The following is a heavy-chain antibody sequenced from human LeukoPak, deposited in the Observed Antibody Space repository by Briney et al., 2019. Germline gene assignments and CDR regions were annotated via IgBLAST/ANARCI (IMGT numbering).Heavy chain of an antibody. Sequence: GRSLRLSCAASGFTFSSYGMHWVRQAPGRGLEWVAIISYDGSNKYYADSVKGRFTISRDNSKNTLYLQMNSLRAEDTAVYYCAKDRLHYYDSSGYIFDYWGQGTLVTVSS. J-gene: IGHJ4*02. CDR3: AKDRLHYYDSSGYIFDY. D-gene: IGHD3-22*01. CDR2: ISYDGSNK. CDR1: GFTFSSYG. V-gene: IGHV3-30*18.